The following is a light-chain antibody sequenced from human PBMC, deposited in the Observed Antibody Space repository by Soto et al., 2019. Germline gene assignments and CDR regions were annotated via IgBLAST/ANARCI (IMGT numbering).Light chain of an antibody. CDR3: QQDNNWPLT. CDR2: GAS. CDR1: QSVSSN. Sequence: EVVMTQSPATLSVSPGDRATLSCWASQSVSSNLAWYQQKPGQAPRLLIYGASTRATGIPARFSGSGSGTEFTLTISSLQSEDVAVYYCQQDNNWPLTFGGGTKVEIK. J-gene: IGKJ4*01. V-gene: IGKV3-15*01.